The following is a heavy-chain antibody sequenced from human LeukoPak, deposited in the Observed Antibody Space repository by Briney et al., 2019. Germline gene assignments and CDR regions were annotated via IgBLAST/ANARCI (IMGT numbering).Heavy chain of an antibody. V-gene: IGHV3-15*07. D-gene: IGHD2-8*02. CDR2: IQSKADGGTA. Sequence: GGSLRLSCAASGFTFSSYSMNWVRQAPGKGLEWVGRIQSKADGGTAGSAAPVKGRFTISRDDSKNTLYLEMNNLKTDDSAVYYCTTAWSYYGMDVWGQGTTVTVSS. J-gene: IGHJ6*02. CDR1: GFTFSSYS. CDR3: TTAWSYYGMDV.